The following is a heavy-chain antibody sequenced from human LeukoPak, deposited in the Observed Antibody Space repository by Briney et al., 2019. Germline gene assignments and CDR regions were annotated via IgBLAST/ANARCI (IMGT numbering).Heavy chain of an antibody. J-gene: IGHJ4*02. CDR1: GFTFSSYG. Sequence: GGSLSLSCAASGFTFSSYGMHWVRQAPGKGLEWVAVIWYDGSNKYYADSVKGRFTISRDNSKNTLYLQMNSLRAEGTAVYYCAKDQVGARAIDYWGQGTLVTVSS. CDR3: AKDQVGARAIDY. D-gene: IGHD1-26*01. CDR2: IWYDGSNK. V-gene: IGHV3-33*06.